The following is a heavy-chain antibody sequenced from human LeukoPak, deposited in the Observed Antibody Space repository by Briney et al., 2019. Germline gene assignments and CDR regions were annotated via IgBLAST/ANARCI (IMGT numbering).Heavy chain of an antibody. CDR2: ISGSGGST. CDR3: ATDSPETAAFDY. Sequence: GGSLRLSCAASGFTFSSYAMSWVRQAPGKGLEWVSAISGSGGSTYYADSVKGRFTISRDNSKNSLYLQMDSLRAEDTAVYYCATDSPETAAFDYWGQGTLVTVSS. CDR1: GFTFSSYA. D-gene: IGHD1-1*01. V-gene: IGHV3-23*01. J-gene: IGHJ4*02.